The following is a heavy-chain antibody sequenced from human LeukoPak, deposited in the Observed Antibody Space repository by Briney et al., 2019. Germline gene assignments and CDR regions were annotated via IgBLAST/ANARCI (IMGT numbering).Heavy chain of an antibody. V-gene: IGHV3-53*01. D-gene: IGHD2-21*02. J-gene: IGHJ2*01. CDR2: IYSGGST. Sequence: PGGSLRLSCAASGFTVSSNYMSWVRPAPGKGLEWVSVIYSGGSTYYADSVKGRFTISRDNSKNTLYLQMNSLRAEDTAVYYCARDWTYCGGDCYPNWYFDLWGRGTLVTVSS. CDR1: GFTVSSNY. CDR3: ARDWTYCGGDCYPNWYFDL.